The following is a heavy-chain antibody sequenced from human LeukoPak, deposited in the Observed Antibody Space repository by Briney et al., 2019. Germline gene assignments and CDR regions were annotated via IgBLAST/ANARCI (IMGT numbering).Heavy chain of an antibody. J-gene: IGHJ4*02. CDR2: IHYSGST. Sequence: SETLSLTCTVSGGSVRGGNYYCSWIRQSPGKGLEWIGYIHYSGSTVYNPSLKSRVTMSIDTSKNQFSLNLSSVTAADTAVYYCARTGSTGGYWGQGTLVTVSS. D-gene: IGHD1-1*01. CDR1: GGSVRGGNYY. CDR3: ARTGSTGGY. V-gene: IGHV4-61*01.